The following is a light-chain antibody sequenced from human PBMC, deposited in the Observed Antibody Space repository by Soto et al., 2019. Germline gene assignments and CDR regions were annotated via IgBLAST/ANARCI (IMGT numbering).Light chain of an antibody. Sequence: EIVLTQSTGTLSLSPGERATLSCRASQSVSSNYLAWYQQKPGQAPRLLIYAASTRATGIPDRFSGSGSGTDFTLSISRLEPEDFAVYYCQLYGTSPKPFGQGTKVDNK. CDR3: QLYGTSPKP. J-gene: IGKJ1*01. V-gene: IGKV3-20*01. CDR1: QSVSSNY. CDR2: AAS.